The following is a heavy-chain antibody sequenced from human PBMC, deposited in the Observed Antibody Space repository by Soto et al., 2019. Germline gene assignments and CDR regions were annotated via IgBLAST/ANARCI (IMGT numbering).Heavy chain of an antibody. D-gene: IGHD5-18*01. CDR1: GGSISSGGYY. CDR3: ARAPRGDTAMDPYYYGMDV. CDR2: IYYNIIT. Sequence: SETLSLTCTVSGGSISSGGYYWSWVRQHPGKGLEWIGYIYYNIITYYNPSLKSRVIISLDTSKNQFSLKLSSVTAADTAVYYCARAPRGDTAMDPYYYGMDVWGQGTKVTVSS. J-gene: IGHJ6*02. V-gene: IGHV4-31*03.